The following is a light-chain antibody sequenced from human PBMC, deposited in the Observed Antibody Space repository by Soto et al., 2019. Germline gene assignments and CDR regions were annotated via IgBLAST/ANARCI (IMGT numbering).Light chain of an antibody. J-gene: IGKJ5*01. CDR2: GSS. Sequence: IVLTQSPGTLSLFPGERATLSCRASQSIRSNYVAWYQQKPGQAPRLLIFGSSSTATGIPDRFSGGGSGTDFTLTISRLEPEDFAVYYCQHYGSSPPITFGQGTRLEIK. CDR1: QSIRSNY. V-gene: IGKV3-20*01. CDR3: QHYGSSPPIT.